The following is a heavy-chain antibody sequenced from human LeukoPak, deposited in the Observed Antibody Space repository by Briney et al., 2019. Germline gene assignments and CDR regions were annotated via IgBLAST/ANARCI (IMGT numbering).Heavy chain of an antibody. V-gene: IGHV1-8*01. J-gene: IGHJ4*02. D-gene: IGHD5-18*01. CDR1: GYTFTSYD. CDR3: TVELGYSYGLDY. CDR2: MNPISGNT. Sequence: GASVKVSCKASGYTFTSYDINWVRQATGQGLEWMGWMNPISGNTGYAQKFQGRVTMTRNTSISTAYMELSSLRSEDTAVYYCTVELGYSYGLDYWGQGTLVTVSS.